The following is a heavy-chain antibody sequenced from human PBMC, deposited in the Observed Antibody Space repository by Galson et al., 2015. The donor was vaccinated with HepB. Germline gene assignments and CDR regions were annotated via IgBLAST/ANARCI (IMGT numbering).Heavy chain of an antibody. CDR1: GFTFRNAW. Sequence: SLRLSCAASGFTFRNAWMSWVRQVPGRGLEWVGLIKRKNDGGTTDYAAPVKRRFSISRDDSKNTLYLQMNSLKIEDTAVYYCTRLSGYDDASLDYWGQGTLVIVSS. CDR2: IKRKNDGGTT. V-gene: IGHV3-15*01. CDR3: TRLSGYDDASLDY. D-gene: IGHD5-12*01. J-gene: IGHJ4*02.